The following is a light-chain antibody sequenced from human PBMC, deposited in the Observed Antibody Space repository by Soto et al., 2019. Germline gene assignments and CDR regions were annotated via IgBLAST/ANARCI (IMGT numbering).Light chain of an antibody. V-gene: IGKV1-39*01. CDR2: GAS. Sequence: DIQMTQSPSSLSASIGDRITITCRASQSISTYLNWYQQKPGKAPRLLIYGASTLQNGVPSRFSGSGSATDYTLTISSLQPEDFATYYCQQSFITPPRTFGGGTKGEMK. CDR1: QSISTY. CDR3: QQSFITPPRT. J-gene: IGKJ4*01.